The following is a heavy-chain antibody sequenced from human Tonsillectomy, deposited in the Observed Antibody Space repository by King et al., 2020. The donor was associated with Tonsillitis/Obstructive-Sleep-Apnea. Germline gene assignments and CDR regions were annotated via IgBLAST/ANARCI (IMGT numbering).Heavy chain of an antibody. V-gene: IGHV5-51*01. Sequence: QLVQSGAEVKKPGESLKISCKGSGYSFTTYWIGRVRQMPGKGLEWMGIIYPGDSDTRYSPSFQGQVTISANKPISTAYLQWSSLKASDTAMYYCSGLDYDLWSGYKGGGDYYYYYMDVWGKGTTVTVSS. D-gene: IGHD3-3*01. CDR2: IYPGDSDT. CDR1: GYSFTTYW. J-gene: IGHJ6*03. CDR3: SGLDYDLWSGYKGGGDYYYYYMDV.